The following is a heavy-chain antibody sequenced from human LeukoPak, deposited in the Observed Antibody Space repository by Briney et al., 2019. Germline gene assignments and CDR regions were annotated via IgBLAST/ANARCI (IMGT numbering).Heavy chain of an antibody. Sequence: GGSLRLSCAASGFPFSCYAMRWVPQAPGKGVEWVSPISGGGSSTYYADSVKGRFTISRDNSKNTLYLQMNSLSAEDTAVYYCAKDGPVVVAATLYYFDYGGQGTLVTVSS. D-gene: IGHD2-15*01. CDR1: GFPFSCYA. V-gene: IGHV3-23*01. CDR2: ISGGGSST. J-gene: IGHJ4*02. CDR3: AKDGPVVVAATLYYFDY.